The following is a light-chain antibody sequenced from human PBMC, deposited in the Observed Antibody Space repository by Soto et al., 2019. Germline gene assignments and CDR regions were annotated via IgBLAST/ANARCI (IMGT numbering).Light chain of an antibody. CDR2: AAS. Sequence: EIVLTQSPATLSLSPGERATLSCGASQSVSNYLAWYQQKPGQAPRLLIYAASNRAPGIPARFSGSGSRTDFTLTITSLEPEDFAVYYCQQRSDWPPTFGQGTKVDIK. J-gene: IGKJ1*01. V-gene: IGKV3-11*01. CDR1: QSVSNY. CDR3: QQRSDWPPT.